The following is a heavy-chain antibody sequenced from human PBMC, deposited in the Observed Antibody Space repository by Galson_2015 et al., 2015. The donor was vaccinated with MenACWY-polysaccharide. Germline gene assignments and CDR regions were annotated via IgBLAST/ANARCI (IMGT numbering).Heavy chain of an antibody. CDR1: GFSISSYA. CDR3: AKASQWGAAAVGSFDQ. CDR2: ISGSGTDI. V-gene: IGHV3-23*01. D-gene: IGHD6-13*01. Sequence: SLRLSCAASGFSISSYAVNWVRRAPGKGLEWVAVISGSGTDIRYRDSVKGRFTISRDTSESTVYLQMNSLRAEDTAKYYCAKASQWGAAAVGSFDQWGQGTLVTVSS. J-gene: IGHJ4*02.